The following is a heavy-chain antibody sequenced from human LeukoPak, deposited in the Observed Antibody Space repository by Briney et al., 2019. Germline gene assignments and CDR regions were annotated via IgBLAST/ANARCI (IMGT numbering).Heavy chain of an antibody. CDR3: ASYGSGSYYTTQDAFDI. CDR1: GGSISSSNW. V-gene: IGHV4-4*02. J-gene: IGHJ3*02. D-gene: IGHD3-10*01. CDR2: IHHSGST. Sequence: SGTLSLTCAVSGGSISSSNWWSWVRQPPGKGLEWIGEIHHSGSTNYNPSLKSRVTISVDKSKNQFSLKLSSVTAADTAVYYCASYGSGSYYTTQDAFDIWGQGTMVTVSS.